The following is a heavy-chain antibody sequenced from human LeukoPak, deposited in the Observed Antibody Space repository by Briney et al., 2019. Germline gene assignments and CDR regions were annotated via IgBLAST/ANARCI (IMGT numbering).Heavy chain of an antibody. V-gene: IGHV4-34*01. CDR3: AREQIVLRYLDWLPGWFDP. CDR1: GGSFSGYY. D-gene: IGHD3-9*01. Sequence: SGTLSLTCAVYGGSFSGYYWSWIRQPPGKGLEWIGEINHSGSTNYNPSLKSRVTISVDTSKNQFSLKLSSVTAADTAVYYCAREQIVLRYLDWLPGWFDPWGQGTLVTVSS. J-gene: IGHJ5*02. CDR2: INHSGST.